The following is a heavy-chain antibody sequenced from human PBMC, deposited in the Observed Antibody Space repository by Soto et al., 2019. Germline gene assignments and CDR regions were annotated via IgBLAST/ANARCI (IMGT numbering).Heavy chain of an antibody. CDR2: IKKDGSEK. J-gene: IGHJ4*02. V-gene: IGHV3-7*01. D-gene: IGHD4-4*01. CDR3: ARDVTVTISKLYYFDY. Sequence: GGSLRLSCAASGFTFSSYWMSWVRQAPGKGLEWVANIKKDGSEKYYVDSVKGRFTISRDNAKNSLYLQMNSLRAEDTAVYYCARDVTVTISKLYYFDYWGQGTLVTVSS. CDR1: GFTFSSYW.